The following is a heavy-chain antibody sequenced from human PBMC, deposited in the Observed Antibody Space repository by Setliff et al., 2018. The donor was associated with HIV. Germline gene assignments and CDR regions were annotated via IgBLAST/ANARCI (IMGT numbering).Heavy chain of an antibody. CDR2: IYWNNNK. V-gene: IGHV2-5*01. D-gene: IGHD1-1*01. CDR3: AYSGRQLRGPYFDF. J-gene: IGHJ4*02. Sequence: SGPTLVNPTPTLTLTCTFSGLSLSTSGVGVGWIRQSPGKALERLAFIYWNNNKHYSTSLKSRLTVTKDTSKNRVVFTMTSMDPVDTATYYCAYSGRQLRGPYFDFWGQGTPVTVSS. CDR1: GLSLSTSGVG.